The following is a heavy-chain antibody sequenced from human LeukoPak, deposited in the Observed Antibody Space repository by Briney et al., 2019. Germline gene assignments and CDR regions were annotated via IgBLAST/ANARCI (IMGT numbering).Heavy chain of an antibody. V-gene: IGHV4-30-2*01. D-gene: IGHD2-15*01. J-gene: IGHJ3*02. CDR1: GGSISSGGYS. Sequence: TLSLTCAVSGGSISSGGYSWSWIRQPPGKGLEWIGYIYHSGSTYYNPSLKSRVTISVDRSKNQFSLKLSSVTAADTAVYYCARGSGYCSGGSCYFDAFDIWGQGTMVTVSS. CDR2: IYHSGST. CDR3: ARGSGYCSGGSCYFDAFDI.